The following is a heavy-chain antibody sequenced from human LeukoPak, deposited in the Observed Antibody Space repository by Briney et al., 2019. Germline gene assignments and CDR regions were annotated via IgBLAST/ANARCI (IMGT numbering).Heavy chain of an antibody. CDR1: GFTFSIYE. CDR2: ISGSGSTI. Sequence: PGGSLRLSCAASGFTFSIYEMNWVRQAPGKGLEWVSFISGSGSTIHFADSVKGRFTISRDNAKNSLYLQMNSLRGEDTAVYYCAREAVGDAFDIWGQGTMVTVSS. J-gene: IGHJ3*02. D-gene: IGHD6-19*01. CDR3: AREAVGDAFDI. V-gene: IGHV3-48*03.